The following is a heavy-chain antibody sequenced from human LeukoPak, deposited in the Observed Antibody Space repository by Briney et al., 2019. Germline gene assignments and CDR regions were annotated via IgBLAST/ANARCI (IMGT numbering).Heavy chain of an antibody. CDR1: GFSVVSYY. D-gene: IGHD3-10*01. J-gene: IGHJ4*02. CDR2: ISNDGSNK. CDR3: AKDAMVRGVINPHDN. Sequence: GGSVRLSCAASGFSVVSYYMTWVRQAPGKGLEWVAVISNDGSNKYCVDTVKGRFTISRDNSKNTLYLQMNSLRAEDTAVYYCAKDAMVRGVINPHDNWGQGTQVTVSS. V-gene: IGHV3-30*18.